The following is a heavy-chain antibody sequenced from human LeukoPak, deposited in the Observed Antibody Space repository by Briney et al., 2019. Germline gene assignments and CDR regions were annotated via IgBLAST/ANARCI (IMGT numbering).Heavy chain of an antibody. CDR2: ISAYNGNT. CDR3: ARMADFWSGYYTTRPEYYFDY. V-gene: IGHV1-18*01. D-gene: IGHD3-3*01. Sequence: ASVKVSCKASGYTFTSYGISWVRQAPGQGLEWMGWISAYNGNTNYAQKLQGRVTMTTDTSTSTAYMELRSLRSDDTAVYYCARMADFWSGYYTTRPEYYFDYWGQGTLVTVSS. J-gene: IGHJ4*02. CDR1: GYTFTSYG.